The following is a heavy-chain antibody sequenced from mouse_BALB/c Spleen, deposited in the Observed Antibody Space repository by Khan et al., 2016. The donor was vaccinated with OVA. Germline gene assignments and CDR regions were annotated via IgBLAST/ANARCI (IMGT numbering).Heavy chain of an antibody. CDR1: GYTFTNYG. Sequence: QTQLVQSGPELKKPGETVKISCKASGYTFTNYGMNWVKQAPGKGLKWMGFINTYTGEPTYADDFKGRFAFSLETSASTAYLQINNLKNEDTSTYCCARVGYSGTMDYWGQGTSVTVSS. CDR3: ARVGYSGTMDY. CDR2: INTYTGEP. V-gene: IGHV9-3-1*01. J-gene: IGHJ4*01. D-gene: IGHD2-14*01.